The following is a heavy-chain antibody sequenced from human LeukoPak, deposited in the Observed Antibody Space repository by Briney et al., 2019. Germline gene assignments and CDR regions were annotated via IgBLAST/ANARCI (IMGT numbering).Heavy chain of an antibody. V-gene: IGHV1-2*02. J-gene: IGHJ4*02. CDR2: INPNSGGT. CDR1: GYTFTGYY. Sequence: ASVKVSCKAAGYTFTGYYMHWVRQARGQGLEWMGWINPNSGGTNYAQKFQGRVTMTRDTSISTAYMELSRLRSDDTAVYYCARRRTQIAVAGEFDYWGQGTLVTVSS. CDR3: ARRRTQIAVAGEFDY. D-gene: IGHD6-19*01.